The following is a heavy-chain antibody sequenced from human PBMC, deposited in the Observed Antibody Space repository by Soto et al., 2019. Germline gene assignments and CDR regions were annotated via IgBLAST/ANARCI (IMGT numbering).Heavy chain of an antibody. D-gene: IGHD2-8*01. CDR2: ISGSGGST. CDR3: AKGGYCTNCACLLGVDY. J-gene: IGHJ4*02. V-gene: IGHV3-23*01. Sequence: EVQLLESGGGLVQPGGSLRLSCAASGFTFSSYAMSWVRQAPGKGLEWVSAISGSGGSTYYADSVKGRFSISRDNSKNTLYLQMNSLRAEDTAVYYCAKGGYCTNCACLLGVDYWGQGTLVTVSS. CDR1: GFTFSSYA.